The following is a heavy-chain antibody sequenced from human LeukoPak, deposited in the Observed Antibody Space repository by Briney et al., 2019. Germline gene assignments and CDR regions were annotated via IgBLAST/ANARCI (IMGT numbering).Heavy chain of an antibody. CDR2: IYANGST. CDR3: TSIMSSGWLNLIHYYYYMDV. D-gene: IGHD6-19*01. Sequence: GGSLRLSCAASGFTLRVNYMTWVRQAPGKGLEWVSVIYANGSTYYPDSVKGRFTISRDNSKSSLYLQMNSLKTEDTAVYYCTSIMSSGWLNLIHYYYYMDVWGKGTTVTVSS. V-gene: IGHV3-53*01. CDR1: GFTLRVNY. J-gene: IGHJ6*03.